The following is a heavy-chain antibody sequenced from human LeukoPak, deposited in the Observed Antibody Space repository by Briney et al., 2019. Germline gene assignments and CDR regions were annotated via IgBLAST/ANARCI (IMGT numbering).Heavy chain of an antibody. CDR2: LRPVFGPI. CDR1: GVTFSSYA. CDR3: ATNPMTGYHLGDHFYFYMAV. V-gene: IGHV1-69*05. Sequence: GASVKVSCKASGVTFSSYAISWVRQAPGQGLEWIGGLRPVFGPINSAQKFQDRVTLTKDDSTTTAYRELRRLRSEDTAVYYCATNPMTGYHLGDHFYFYMAVWGKGTTVTVS. D-gene: IGHD1-20*01. J-gene: IGHJ6*03.